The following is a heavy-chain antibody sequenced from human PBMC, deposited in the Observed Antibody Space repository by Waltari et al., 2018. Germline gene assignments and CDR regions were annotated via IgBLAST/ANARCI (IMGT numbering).Heavy chain of an antibody. CDR2: SILWRT. CDR1: GVPVSRGSFS. V-gene: IGHV4-61*02. J-gene: IGHJ4*02. D-gene: IGHD3-3*01. Sequence: QVYLQESGPGLVEPSQTLSLTCRVFGVPVSRGSFSWTWTRQPAGKGLELVGYSILWRTNYNPSLKSRVNISVDTSKNQFSLNLSSVTAADTAVYFCAASTVFGVVVDYWGQGTPVTVSS. CDR3: AASTVFGVVVDY.